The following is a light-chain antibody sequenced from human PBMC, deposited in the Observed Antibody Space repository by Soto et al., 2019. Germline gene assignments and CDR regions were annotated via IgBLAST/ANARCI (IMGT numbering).Light chain of an antibody. CDR2: EVS. Sequence: QSALTQPASVSASPGQSITISCTGTSSDVGGYNYVSWYQRHPGKAPKLIIFEVSNRPSGVSNRFSGSKSGNTASLTISGLQAEDEADYYCCSYTATNTRIFGGGTKLTVL. CDR3: CSYTATNTRI. J-gene: IGLJ2*01. CDR1: SSDVGGYNY. V-gene: IGLV2-14*01.